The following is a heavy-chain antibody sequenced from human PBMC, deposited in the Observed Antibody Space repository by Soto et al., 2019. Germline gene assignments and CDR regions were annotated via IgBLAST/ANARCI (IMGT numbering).Heavy chain of an antibody. J-gene: IGHJ4*02. CDR3: AKGGVSGYYFDY. CDR1: GFTFSSYA. Sequence: EVQLLESGGGLVQPGGSLRLSCAASGFTFSSYAMSLVRQAPGKGLEWVSAISGSGGSTYYADSVKGRFTISRDNSKNTLYLQMNSLRAEDTAIYSCAKGGVSGYYFDYWGQGTLVTVSS. CDR2: ISGSGGST. V-gene: IGHV3-23*01. D-gene: IGHD3-10*01.